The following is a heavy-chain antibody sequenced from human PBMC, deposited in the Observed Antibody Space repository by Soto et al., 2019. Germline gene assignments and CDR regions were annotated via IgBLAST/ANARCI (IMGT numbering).Heavy chain of an antibody. CDR2: ISAYNGNT. V-gene: IGHV1-18*01. CDR3: AGVHYYGMDV. J-gene: IGHJ6*02. CDR1: GYTFTSYG. Sequence: ASVKFSWKASGYTFTSYGISWVRQAPGQGLEWMGWISAYNGNTNYAQKLQGRVTMTTDTSTSTAYMELSSLRSEDTAVYYCAGVHYYGMDVWRQVTTVTVSS.